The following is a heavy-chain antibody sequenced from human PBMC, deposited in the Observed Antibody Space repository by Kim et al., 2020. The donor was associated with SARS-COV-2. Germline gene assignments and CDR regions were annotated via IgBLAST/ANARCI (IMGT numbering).Heavy chain of an antibody. V-gene: IGHV3-33*01. D-gene: IGHD3-22*01. CDR1: GFTFSSYG. CDR3: ARDKDYADDSGYYLVDWFDT. J-gene: IGHJ5*01. CDR2: IWNDGRNK. Sequence: GGSLRLSCAASGFTFSSYGMHWVRQAPGKGLEWVSVIWNDGRNKYYADSVKGRFTISRDNDKNTLYLQMNSLRAEETAVDYCARDKDYADDSGYYLVDWFDTWGHGTLVTVSS.